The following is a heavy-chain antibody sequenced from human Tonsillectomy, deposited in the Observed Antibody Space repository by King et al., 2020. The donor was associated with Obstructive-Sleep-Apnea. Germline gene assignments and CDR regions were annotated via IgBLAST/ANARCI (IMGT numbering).Heavy chain of an antibody. V-gene: IGHV4-39*07. CDR1: GGSISRSTYY. Sequence: LQLQESGPGLVKPSETLSLTCTVSGGSISRSTYYWGWIRQPPGKGLEWIGSISYDGSTSYNPSLKSRVTISVDTSKNQFSLKLNSVTAADTAVYYCARTRDFWSGSVPYWGQGTLVTVSS. D-gene: IGHD3-3*01. CDR2: ISYDGST. CDR3: ARTRDFWSGSVPY. J-gene: IGHJ4*02.